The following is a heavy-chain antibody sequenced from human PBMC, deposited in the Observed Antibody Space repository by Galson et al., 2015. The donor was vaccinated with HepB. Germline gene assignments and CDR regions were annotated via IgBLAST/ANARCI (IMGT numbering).Heavy chain of an antibody. CDR2: ISYDGSNK. CDR1: GFTFSSYG. J-gene: IGHJ4*02. Sequence: SLRLSCAASGFTFSSYGMHWVRQAPGKGLEWVAVISYDGSNKYYADSVKGRFTISRDNSKNTLYLQMNSLRAEDTAVYYCAKGPNCSGGSCYSGYFDYWGQGTLVTVSS. D-gene: IGHD2-15*01. V-gene: IGHV3-30*18. CDR3: AKGPNCSGGSCYSGYFDY.